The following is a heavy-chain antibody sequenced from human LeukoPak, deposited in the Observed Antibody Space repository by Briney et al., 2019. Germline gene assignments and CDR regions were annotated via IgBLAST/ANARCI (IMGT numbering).Heavy chain of an antibody. Sequence: ASVKVSCKASGGTFSSYAISWVRQAPGQGLEWMGGIIPISGTANYAQKFQGRVTITADESTSTAYMELSSLRSEDTAAYYCASAKTVLRYFDWLYPDYWGQGTLVTVSS. CDR1: GGTFSSYA. D-gene: IGHD3-9*01. CDR2: IIPISGTA. J-gene: IGHJ4*02. CDR3: ASAKTVLRYFDWLYPDY. V-gene: IGHV1-69*13.